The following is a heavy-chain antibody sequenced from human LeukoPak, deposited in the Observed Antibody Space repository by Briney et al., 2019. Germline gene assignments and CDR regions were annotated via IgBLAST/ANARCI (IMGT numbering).Heavy chain of an antibody. CDR1: GYTFTSYG. V-gene: IGHV1-18*01. CDR3: ARLLRSYYYYYYMDV. CDR2: ISAYNGNT. J-gene: IGHJ6*03. D-gene: IGHD2-15*01. Sequence: ASVKVSCKASGYTFTSYGISWVRQAPGQGLKWMGWISAYNGNTNYAQKLQGRVTMTTDTSTSTAYMELRSLRSDDTAVYYCARLLRSYYYYYYMDVWGKGTTVTVSS.